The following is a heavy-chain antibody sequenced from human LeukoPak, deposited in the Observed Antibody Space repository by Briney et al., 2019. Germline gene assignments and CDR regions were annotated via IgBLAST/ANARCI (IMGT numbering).Heavy chain of an antibody. J-gene: IGHJ6*02. CDR2: INPNSGGT. Sequence: ASVKVSCKASGYTFTGYYMHWVRQAPGQGREWMGWINPNSGGTNYAQKFQGRVTMTRDTSISTAYMELSRLRSDDTAVYYCARALGYSSSWYYRDYYGMDVWGQGTTVTVSS. CDR3: ARALGYSSSWYYRDYYGMDV. V-gene: IGHV1-2*02. CDR1: GYTFTGYY. D-gene: IGHD6-13*01.